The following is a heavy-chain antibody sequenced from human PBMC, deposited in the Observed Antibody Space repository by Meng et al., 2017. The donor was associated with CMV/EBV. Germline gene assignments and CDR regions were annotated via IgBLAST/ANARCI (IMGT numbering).Heavy chain of an antibody. J-gene: IGHJ5*02. CDR1: GGSFSGYY. Sequence: SETLSLTCAVSGGSFSGYYWSWIRQPPGKGLEWIGEINHSGSTNYNPSLKSRVTISVDTSKNQFSLKLSSVTAADTAVYYWATDRGYCSSTSCYRTFDPWGQGTLVTVSS. CDR3: ATDRGYCSSTSCYRTFDP. CDR2: INHSGST. D-gene: IGHD2-2*01. V-gene: IGHV4-34*01.